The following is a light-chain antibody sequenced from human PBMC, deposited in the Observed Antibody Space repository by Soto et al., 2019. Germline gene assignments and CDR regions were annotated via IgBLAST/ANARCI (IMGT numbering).Light chain of an antibody. Sequence: VLTQSAATLSLSPEERATLSCRASQSVSSYLAWYQQKPGQAPRLLIYDASSRATGIPDRFSGSGSGTDFTLTISRLEPEDFAVYYCQQYGSSPRVTFGQGTRLEIK. V-gene: IGKV3-20*01. CDR1: QSVSSY. CDR2: DAS. J-gene: IGKJ5*01. CDR3: QQYGSSPRVT.